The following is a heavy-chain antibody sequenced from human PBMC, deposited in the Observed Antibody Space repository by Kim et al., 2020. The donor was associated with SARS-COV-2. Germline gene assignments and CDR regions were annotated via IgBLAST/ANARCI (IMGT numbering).Heavy chain of an antibody. CDR3: VIATRGMFDR. J-gene: IGHJ5*02. D-gene: IGHD1-26*01. CDR2: IYYSGRT. V-gene: IGHV4-30-4*01. Sequence: SETLSLTCNVSGGSVSSSDYYWNWIHQPPGKGLEWIGYIYYSGRTYSNPSLESRVTISQDTSKKQFSLKLTSVTAADTAVYYCVIATRGMFDRWGQGTLV. CDR1: GGSVSSSDYY.